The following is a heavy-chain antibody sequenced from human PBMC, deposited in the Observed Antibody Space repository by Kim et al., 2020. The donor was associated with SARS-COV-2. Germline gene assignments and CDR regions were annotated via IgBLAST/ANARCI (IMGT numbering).Heavy chain of an antibody. V-gene: IGHV4-39*01. CDR3: ARYGSGGSWYIDY. CDR1: GGSISSSSYY. D-gene: IGHD6-25*01. J-gene: IGHJ4*02. Sequence: SETLSLTCTVSGGSISSSSYYWGWIRQPPGKGLEWIGSIYYSGSTYYNPSLKSRVTISVDTSKNQFSLKLSSVTAADTAVYYCARYGSGGSWYIDYWGQGTLVTVSS. CDR2: IYYSGST.